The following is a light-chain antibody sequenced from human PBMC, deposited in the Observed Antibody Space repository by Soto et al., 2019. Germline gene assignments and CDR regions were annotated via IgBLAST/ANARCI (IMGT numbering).Light chain of an antibody. CDR3: ESCTCSNRRV. CDR2: ELS. J-gene: IGLJ1*01. Sequence: QSALTQPASVSGSPGQSITISCTGTSSHVGCYRRVSLYQHHPVRAPKLMIYELSERPIDVPKRFSRSKAGNAASLPISGRQADDLADYYSESCTCSNRRVFGTRSMLTVL. CDR1: SSHVGCYRR. V-gene: IGLV2-14*01.